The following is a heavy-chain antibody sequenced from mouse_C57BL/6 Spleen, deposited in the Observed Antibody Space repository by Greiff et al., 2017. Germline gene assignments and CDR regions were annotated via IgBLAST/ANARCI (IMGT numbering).Heavy chain of an antibody. J-gene: IGHJ2*01. CDR2: IDPETGGT. V-gene: IGHV1-15*01. Sequence: QVQLQQSGAELVRPGASVTLSCKASGYTFTDYEMHWVKQTPVHGLEWIGAIDPETGGTAYNQKFKGKAILTADKSSSTAYMELRSLTSEVSAVYYCTRGVAYYLDYWGQGTTLTVSS. CDR3: TRGVAYYLDY. CDR1: GYTFTDYE. D-gene: IGHD1-1*02.